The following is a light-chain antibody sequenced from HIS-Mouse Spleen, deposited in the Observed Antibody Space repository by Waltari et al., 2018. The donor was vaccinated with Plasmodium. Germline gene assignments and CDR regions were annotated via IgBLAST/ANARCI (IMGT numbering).Light chain of an antibody. V-gene: IGLV2-14*03. CDR1: SSYVGGSND. Sequence: QSALTQPTSVSGSPGQSITISCPGTSSYVGGSNDVSWYQQHPGNAPKLMIYDVSNRPSGVSNRFSGSKSGNTASLTISGLQAEDEADYYCSSYTSSSILYVFGTGTKVTVL. J-gene: IGLJ1*01. CDR2: DVS. CDR3: SSYTSSSILYV.